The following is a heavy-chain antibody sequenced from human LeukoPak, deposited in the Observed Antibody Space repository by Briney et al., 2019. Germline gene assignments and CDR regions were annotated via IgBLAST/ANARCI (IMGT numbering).Heavy chain of an antibody. CDR1: GGSFSGYY. Sequence: PSETLSLTCAVYGGSFSGYYWSWIRQPPGKGLEWIGEINHSGSTNYNPSLKSRVTISVDTSKNQFSLKLSSVTAADTAVYYCARVGGVRWFGAPAYYYYYGMDVWGQGTTVTVSS. V-gene: IGHV4-34*01. CDR3: ARVGGVRWFGAPAYYYYYGMDV. D-gene: IGHD3-10*01. J-gene: IGHJ6*02. CDR2: INHSGST.